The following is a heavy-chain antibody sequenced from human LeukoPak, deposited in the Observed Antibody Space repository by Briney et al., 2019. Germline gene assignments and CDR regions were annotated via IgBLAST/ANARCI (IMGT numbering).Heavy chain of an antibody. J-gene: IGHJ4*02. V-gene: IGHV3-23*01. CDR2: ISGSGGST. CDR1: GFTFSSYA. CDR3: AKDQWELLGYFDY. D-gene: IGHD1-26*01. Sequence: GGSLRLSCAASGFTFSSYAMSWVRQAPGKGLEWVSAISGSGGSTYYADSVKGRFTISRDNSKNTLYLQMSSLRAEDTAVYYCAKDQWELLGYFDYWGQGTLVTVSS.